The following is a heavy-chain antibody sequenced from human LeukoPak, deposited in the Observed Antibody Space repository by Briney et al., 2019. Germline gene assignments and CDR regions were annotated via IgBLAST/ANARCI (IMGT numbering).Heavy chain of an antibody. Sequence: PSGTLSLTCAVSGGSIISSNWWSWARQPPGKGLGLIGDIYHSGSTNYNPSLKSRVTISVDKSKNQFSLKLSSVTAADTAVYYCARVSPGYHHFDYWGQGTLVTVSS. CDR3: ARVSPGYHHFDY. CDR2: IYHSGST. V-gene: IGHV4-4*02. D-gene: IGHD5-18*01. J-gene: IGHJ4*02. CDR1: GGSIISSNW.